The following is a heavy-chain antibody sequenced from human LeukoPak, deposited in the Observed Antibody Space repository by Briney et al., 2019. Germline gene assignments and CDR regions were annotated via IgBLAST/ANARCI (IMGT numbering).Heavy chain of an antibody. V-gene: IGHV4-4*02. CDR3: ASNRDCSGGSYFQYWFDP. CDR1: GGSISSSNW. Sequence: SETLSLTCAVSGGSISSSNWWSWVRQPPGKGLEWIGEIYHSGSTNYNPSLKSRVTISVDKSKNQFSLKLSSVTAADTAVYYCASNRDCSGGSYFQYWFDPWGQGTLVTVSS. J-gene: IGHJ5*02. CDR2: IYHSGST. D-gene: IGHD2-15*01.